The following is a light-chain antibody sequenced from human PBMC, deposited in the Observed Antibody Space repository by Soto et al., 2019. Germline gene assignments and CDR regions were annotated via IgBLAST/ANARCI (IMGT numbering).Light chain of an antibody. CDR1: DSDVGGYNY. J-gene: IGLJ2*01. CDR2: GVS. V-gene: IGLV2-14*01. CDR3: SSFTNNNTPHVV. Sequence: QSVLTQPASVSGSPGQSIPISCTGTDSDVGGYNYVSWYQQHPGKAPKLMIYGVSNRPSGVSNRFSGSKSGNTASLTISGLQAEDEADYYCSSFTNNNTPHVVFGGGTKLTVL.